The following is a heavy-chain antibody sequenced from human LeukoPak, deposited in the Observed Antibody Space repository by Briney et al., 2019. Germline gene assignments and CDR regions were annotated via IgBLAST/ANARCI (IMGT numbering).Heavy chain of an antibody. J-gene: IGHJ4*01. V-gene: IGHV4-59*01. D-gene: IGHD3-22*01. Sequence: SETLSLTCSVSGVPISTCYWSWLRQSPGKGLEWIAYVYYNGDILYNPSPKSRVSISLDTSKNQVSLSVTSVTAADTAVYFCATTWHYDSRGYLFEDWGHGTRVTVSS. CDR3: ATTWHYDSRGYLFED. CDR1: GVPISTCY. CDR2: VYYNGDI.